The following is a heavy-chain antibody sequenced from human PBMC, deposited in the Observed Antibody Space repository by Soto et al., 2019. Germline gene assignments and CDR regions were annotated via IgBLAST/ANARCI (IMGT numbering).Heavy chain of an antibody. CDR1: GYTLTNYG. V-gene: IGHV1-18*04. CDR2: VTPYKADT. D-gene: IGHD5-12*01. Sequence: ASVKVSCKASGYTLTNYGVTRVRQAPGQSLEWLGRVTPYKADTNSAQNLQGRVTMATDTSTNTAYLELRSLRSDDTAVYFCATDGPSNSGNLYAFDIWGQGTMVTVSS. J-gene: IGHJ3*02. CDR3: ATDGPSNSGNLYAFDI.